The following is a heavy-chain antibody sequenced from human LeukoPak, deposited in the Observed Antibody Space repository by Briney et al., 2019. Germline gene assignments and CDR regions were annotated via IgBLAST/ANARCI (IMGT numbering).Heavy chain of an antibody. D-gene: IGHD2-2*01. CDR2: ISPSGGST. CDR1: GYTFTSNY. Sequence: GASVKVSCKAFGYTFTSNYMHWVRQAPGQGPEWMGVISPSGGSTTHAQKFQGRVTMTEDTSTDTAYMELSSLRSEDTAVYYCATRRISRSTRYKWFDPWGQGTLVTVSS. CDR3: ATRRISRSTRYKWFDP. J-gene: IGHJ5*02. V-gene: IGHV1-46*01.